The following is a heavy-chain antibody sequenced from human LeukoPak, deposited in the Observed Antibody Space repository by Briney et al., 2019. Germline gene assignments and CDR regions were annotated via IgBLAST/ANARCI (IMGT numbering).Heavy chain of an antibody. CDR1: GYTFTNNW. CDR2: IYLGDFGI. J-gene: IGHJ4*02. D-gene: IGHD1-26*01. CDR3: ARNSGTENNFDY. Sequence: GESLQISCKGSGYTFTNNWIGWVRQLPGKGLEWMGIIYLGDFGIRYSPSFQGQVTISADKSISTVYLQWSSLKASDTAMYYCARNSGTENNFDYWGQGTLVTVSS. V-gene: IGHV5-51*01.